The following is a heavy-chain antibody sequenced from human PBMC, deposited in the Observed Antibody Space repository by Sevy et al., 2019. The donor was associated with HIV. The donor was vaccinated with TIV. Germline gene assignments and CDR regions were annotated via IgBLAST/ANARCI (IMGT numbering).Heavy chain of an antibody. J-gene: IGHJ4*02. D-gene: IGHD6-19*01. Sequence: GESLKISCAASEFMFSTYAMHWVRQAPGKGLEWVAVISYDGSSHYYADSVKGRFTISRDNSKNALFLQMNSLRLEDTAFYYCAWDGAYSTDWYPSDYWGQGTLVTVSS. CDR3: AWDGAYSTDWYPSDY. V-gene: IGHV3-30-3*01. CDR2: ISYDGSSH. CDR1: EFMFSTYA.